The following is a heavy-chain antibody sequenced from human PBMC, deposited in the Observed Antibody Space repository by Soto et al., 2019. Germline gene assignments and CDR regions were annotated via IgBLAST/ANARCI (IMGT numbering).Heavy chain of an antibody. CDR3: ARGRRGGTPYYFDY. D-gene: IGHD3-16*01. CDR1: GYTFTNFY. CDR2: INPSGGTT. Sequence: ASVKVSCKASGYTFTNFYVHWVRQAPGQGLEWMGRINPSGGTTSYAQRFQGRVTMTRDTSTSTVYMELRSLRSEDTAVYFCARGRRGGTPYYFDYWGQGTLVTVSS. V-gene: IGHV1-46*01. J-gene: IGHJ4*02.